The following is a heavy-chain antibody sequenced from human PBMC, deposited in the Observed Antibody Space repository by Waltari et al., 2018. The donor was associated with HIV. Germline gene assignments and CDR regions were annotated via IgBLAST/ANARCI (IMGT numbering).Heavy chain of an antibody. J-gene: IGHJ4*02. CDR3: ARLLSAYRSPQFDS. Sequence: QVQLVQSGPEVKKPGASVKVSCKASGYTFSKFGVTCVRHAPGQGLEWMGWITTYNNDTHYSQKFQDIVIMTTDPPTNTAYMELRGLIFDDSAIYYCARLLSAYRSPQFDSCGQGTVLIVSS. D-gene: IGHD3-16*02. V-gene: IGHV1-18*01. CDR2: ITTYNNDT. CDR1: GYTFSKFG.